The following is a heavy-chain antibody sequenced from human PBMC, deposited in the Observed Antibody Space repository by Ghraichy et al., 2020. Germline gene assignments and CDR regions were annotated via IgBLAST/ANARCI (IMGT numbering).Heavy chain of an antibody. D-gene: IGHD3-10*01. CDR1: GFSLSTSGMR. CDR3: ALRLIYYYGSGTLDFDY. Sequence: QTLSLTCTFSGFSLSTSGMRVSWIRQPPGKALEWLARIDWDDDKFYSTSLKTRLTISKDTSKNQVVLIMTNMDPVDTATYYCALRLIYYYGSGTLDFDYWGQGTLVTVSS. V-gene: IGHV2-70*04. J-gene: IGHJ4*02. CDR2: IDWDDDK.